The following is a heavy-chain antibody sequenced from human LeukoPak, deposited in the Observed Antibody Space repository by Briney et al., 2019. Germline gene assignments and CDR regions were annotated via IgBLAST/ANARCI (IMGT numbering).Heavy chain of an antibody. Sequence: PSETLSLTCTVSGGSISSYYWSWIRQPPGKGLEWIGYIYYSGSTNYNPSLKSRVTISVDTSKNQFSLKLSSVTAADTAVYYCAKDRNLELRYFDWFFDYWGQGTLVTVSS. CDR1: GGSISSYY. D-gene: IGHD3-9*01. V-gene: IGHV4-59*01. CDR3: AKDRNLELRYFDWFFDY. J-gene: IGHJ4*02. CDR2: IYYSGST.